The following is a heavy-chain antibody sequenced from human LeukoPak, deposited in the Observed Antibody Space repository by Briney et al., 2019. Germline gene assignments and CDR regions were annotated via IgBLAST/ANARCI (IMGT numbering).Heavy chain of an antibody. Sequence: SETLSLTCTVSGGSISNYYRSWIRQPPGKGLEWIGYIHYSGSTNYNPSLKSRVTISVDTSKNQFSLKLSSVTAADTAVYYCAREKAPYTFDYWGQGTQVTVSS. CDR1: GGSISNYY. V-gene: IGHV4-59*01. CDR3: AREKAPYTFDY. CDR2: IHYSGST. J-gene: IGHJ4*02.